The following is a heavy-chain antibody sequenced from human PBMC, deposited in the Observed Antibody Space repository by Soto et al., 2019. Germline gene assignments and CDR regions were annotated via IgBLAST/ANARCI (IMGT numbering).Heavy chain of an antibody. CDR1: GCTFTSYG. J-gene: IGHJ6*02. CDR2: ISAYNGNT. V-gene: IGHV1-18*01. CDR3: ARSGVVGATHYYYYGMDV. Sequence: QVQLVQSGAEVKKPGASVKVSCKASGCTFTSYGISWVRKAPGQGLEWMGWISAYNGNTNYAQKLQRRVTMTTDTSTSTAYMELRSLRSDDTAVYYCARSGVVGATHYYYYGMDVWGQGTTVTVSS. D-gene: IGHD1-26*01.